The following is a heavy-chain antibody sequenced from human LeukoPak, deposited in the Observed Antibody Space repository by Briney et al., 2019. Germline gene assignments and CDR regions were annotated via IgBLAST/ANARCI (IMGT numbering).Heavy chain of an antibody. CDR1: GFTFSSYG. J-gene: IGHJ4*02. V-gene: IGHV3-30*18. D-gene: IGHD2-21*01. Sequence: GRSLRLSCVASGFTFSSYGMHWVRQAPGKGLEWVAVISYDGSNKYYADSVKGRFTISRDNSKNTLYLQMNSLRAEDTAVYYCAKGTIFRLPPGYYFDYWGQGTLVTVSS. CDR3: AKGTIFRLPPGYYFDY. CDR2: ISYDGSNK.